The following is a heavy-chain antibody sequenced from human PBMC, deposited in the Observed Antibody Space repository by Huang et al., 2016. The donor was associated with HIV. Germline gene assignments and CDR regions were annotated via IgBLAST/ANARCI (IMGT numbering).Heavy chain of an antibody. CDR3: ARRFSSSSGYFDY. CDR1: GYSFSSYW. CDR2: IFPEYAET. J-gene: IGHJ4*02. Sequence: VQLVQSGAEVKKPGESLKISCKGSGYSFSSYWIAGGRQMPGKGREWMVIIFPEYAETKYSAYFEGQVTISADKSIGTAYLQWSRLKASDTAMYYCARRFSSSSGYFDYWGQGSLVTVSS. D-gene: IGHD6-6*01. V-gene: IGHV5-51*01.